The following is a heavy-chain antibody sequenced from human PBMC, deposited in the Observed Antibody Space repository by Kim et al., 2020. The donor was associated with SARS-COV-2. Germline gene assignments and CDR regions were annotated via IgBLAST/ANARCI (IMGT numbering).Heavy chain of an antibody. V-gene: IGHV4-59*13. CDR2: IYYSGST. CDR1: GGSISSYY. D-gene: IGHD3-22*01. Sequence: SETLSLTCTVSGGSISSYYWSWIRQPPGKGLEWIGYIYYSGSTNYNPSLKSRVTISVDTSKNQFSLKLSSVTAADTAVYYCARDVLYYYDSSGYYYGNWFDPWGQGTLVTVSS. CDR3: ARDVLYYYDSSGYYYGNWFDP. J-gene: IGHJ5*02.